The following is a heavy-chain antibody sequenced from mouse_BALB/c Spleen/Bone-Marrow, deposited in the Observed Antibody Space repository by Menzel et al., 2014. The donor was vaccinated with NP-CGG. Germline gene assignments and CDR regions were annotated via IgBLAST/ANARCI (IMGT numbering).Heavy chain of an antibody. CDR1: GFSLTSYG. CDR2: IWAGGIT. CDR3: ASYWGDAMDY. D-gene: IGHD4-1*01. J-gene: IGHJ4*01. V-gene: IGHV2-9*02. Sequence: VHLVESGPGLVAPSQSLSITCTVSGFSLTSYGVHWVRQPPGKGLEWLGVIWAGGITNFNSALMSRLSISKDNSKSQVFLKMNSLQADDTAMCYCASYWGDAMDYWGQGTSVTVSS.